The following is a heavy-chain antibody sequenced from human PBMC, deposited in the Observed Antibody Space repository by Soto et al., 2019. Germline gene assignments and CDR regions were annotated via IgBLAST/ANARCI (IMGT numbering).Heavy chain of an antibody. CDR3: ARRDNYYGSGTFRYFAY. J-gene: IGHJ4*02. V-gene: IGHV5-51*01. CDR2: IYPGDSNT. D-gene: IGHD3-10*01. Sequence: HGESLKISCQGSGYSFTTYWIGWVRQMPGKGLEWMGIIYPGDSNTRYSPSFQGQVTISADKSINTAYLQWSSLKASDTATYYCARRDNYYGSGTFRYFAYWGQGALVT. CDR1: GYSFTTYW.